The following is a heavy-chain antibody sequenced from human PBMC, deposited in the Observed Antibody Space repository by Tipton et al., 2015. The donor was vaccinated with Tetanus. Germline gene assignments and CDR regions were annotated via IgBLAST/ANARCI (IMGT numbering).Heavy chain of an antibody. CDR3: ARALGSMFTTFSDY. CDR1: GYTFTGYY. V-gene: IGHV1-2*02. Sequence: QLVQSGAEVKKPGASVKVSCKASGYTFTGYYMHWVRQATGQGLEWMGWINPNSGGTNYAQKFQGRVTMTRDTSISTAYMELSRLRSDDTAVYYCARALGSMFTTFSDYWGQGTLVTVSS. CDR2: INPNSGGT. D-gene: IGHD2/OR15-2a*01. J-gene: IGHJ4*02.